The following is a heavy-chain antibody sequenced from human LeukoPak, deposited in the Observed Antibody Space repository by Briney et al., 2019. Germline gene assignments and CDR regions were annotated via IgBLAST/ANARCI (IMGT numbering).Heavy chain of an antibody. J-gene: IGHJ3*02. V-gene: IGHV1-69*05. D-gene: IGHD2-2*01. CDR3: ARSCSSTSCRPELRGAFDI. Sequence: SVKVSCKASGGTFSSYAISWVRQAPGQGLEWMGGIIPIFGTANYAQKFQGRVTITTDESTSTAYMELSSLRSEDTAVYYCARSCSSTSCRPELRGAFDIWGQGTMVTVSS. CDR2: IIPIFGTA. CDR1: GGTFSSYA.